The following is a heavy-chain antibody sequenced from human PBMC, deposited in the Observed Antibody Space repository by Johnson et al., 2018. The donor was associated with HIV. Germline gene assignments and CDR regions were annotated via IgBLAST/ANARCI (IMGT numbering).Heavy chain of an antibody. J-gene: IGHJ3*02. D-gene: IGHD2-2*01. CDR2: ISYDGSNK. CDR3: ARETGDPVVPAARDAFDI. V-gene: IGHV3-30*04. Sequence: VQLVESACGVVHPGRSLRLSCAASGFTFSSYAMHWVRQAPGKGLEWVAVISYDGSNKYYTDSVKGRFSISRDNAKNSLYLQMNSLRAEDTAVYYCARETGDPVVPAARDAFDIWGQGTMVTVSS. CDR1: GFTFSSYA.